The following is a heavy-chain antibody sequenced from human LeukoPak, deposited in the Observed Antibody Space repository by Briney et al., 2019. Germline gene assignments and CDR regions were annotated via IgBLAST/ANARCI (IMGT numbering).Heavy chain of an antibody. V-gene: IGHV4-61*07. J-gene: IGHJ3*02. D-gene: IGHD3-22*01. CDR3: ARRADYYDPKDAFDI. Sequence: WIGYIYYSGSTNYNPSLKSRVTISVDTSKNQFSLKLSSVTAADTAVYYCARRADYYDPKDAFDIWGQGTMVTVSS. CDR2: IYYSGST.